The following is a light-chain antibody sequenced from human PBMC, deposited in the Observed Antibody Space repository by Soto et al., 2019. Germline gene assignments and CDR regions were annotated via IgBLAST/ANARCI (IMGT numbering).Light chain of an antibody. Sequence: EIVLTQSPGTLSLSPGERVTLSCTASQSVSSTYLAWYQQKPGQAPRLLIYGASSRAADIPDRFSGSGSGTDFTLTISRLEPEDFAVYYCQQYGRSPLTFGGGTKLEIK. V-gene: IGKV3-20*01. CDR1: QSVSSTY. CDR3: QQYGRSPLT. CDR2: GAS. J-gene: IGKJ4*01.